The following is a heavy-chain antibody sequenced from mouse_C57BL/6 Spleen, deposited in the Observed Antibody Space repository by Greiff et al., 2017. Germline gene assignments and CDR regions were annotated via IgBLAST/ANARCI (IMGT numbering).Heavy chain of an antibody. CDR3: AIIYYDYDDY. Sequence: QVQLQQPGAELVRPGTSVKLSCKASGYTFTSYWMHWVKQRPGQGLEWIGVIDPSDSYTNYTHKFKGKATLTVDTSSSTAYMQLSCLTSEDSAVYYCAIIYYDYDDYWGQGTTLTVSS. D-gene: IGHD2-4*01. V-gene: IGHV1-59*01. J-gene: IGHJ2*01. CDR2: IDPSDSYT. CDR1: GYTFTSYW.